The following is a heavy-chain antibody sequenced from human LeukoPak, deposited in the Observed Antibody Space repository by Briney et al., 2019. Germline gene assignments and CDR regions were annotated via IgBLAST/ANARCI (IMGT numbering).Heavy chain of an antibody. V-gene: IGHV3-48*03. CDR3: ARDGRYCSGGSCYSYYYYGMDV. J-gene: IGHJ6*02. Sequence: GGSLRLSCAASGFTFSSYEMNWVRQAPGKGLEWVSYISSSGSTIYYADSVKGRFTISRDNAKNSLYLQMNSLRAEDTAVYYCARDGRYCSGGSCYSYYYYGMDVWGQGTTVTVSS. CDR2: ISSSGSTI. CDR1: GFTFSSYE. D-gene: IGHD2-15*01.